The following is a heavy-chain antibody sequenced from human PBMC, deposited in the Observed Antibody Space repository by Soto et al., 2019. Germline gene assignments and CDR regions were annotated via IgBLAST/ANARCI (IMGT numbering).Heavy chain of an antibody. D-gene: IGHD3-9*01. J-gene: IGHJ2*01. CDR1: GGSTSGKY. CDR2: IYSSGRT. CDR3: ARDFDVNTALDYWYFDL. Sequence: QVHLQESGPGVVKASETLSLTCSLSGGSTSGKYWSWIRQSAGKGLEWIGRIYSSGRTHCNPSLGSRVSMSVAQNSFSLRLTSVTAADTAIYYCARDFDVNTALDYWYFDLWGRGTQVSVSS. V-gene: IGHV4-4*07.